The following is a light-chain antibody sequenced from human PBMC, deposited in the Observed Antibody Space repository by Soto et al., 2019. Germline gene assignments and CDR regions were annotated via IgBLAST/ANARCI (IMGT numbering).Light chain of an antibody. V-gene: IGKV1-9*01. CDR3: QHLNSYPT. Sequence: DIQLTQSPSFLSASVGDRVTITCWASQGISSYLAWYQQKPGKAPKLLIYATSTLQSGVPSRFSGSGSGTEFTLTISSLQPEDFATYCCQHLNSYPTFGQGTKV. J-gene: IGKJ1*01. CDR2: ATS. CDR1: QGISSY.